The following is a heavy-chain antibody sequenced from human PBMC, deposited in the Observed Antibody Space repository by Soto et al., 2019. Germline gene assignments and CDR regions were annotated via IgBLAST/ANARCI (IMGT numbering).Heavy chain of an antibody. CDR2: ISGSGGST. D-gene: IGHD6-19*01. CDR3: AKDRSSGWSDFDY. Sequence: PRASLRLSSASSGFTFISYAMIWVRKTPGKGLEWVSAISGSGGSTYYADSVKGRFTISRDNSKNTLYLQMNSLRAEDTAVYYCAKDRSSGWSDFDYWGQGT. V-gene: IGHV3-23*01. J-gene: IGHJ4*02. CDR1: GFTFISYA.